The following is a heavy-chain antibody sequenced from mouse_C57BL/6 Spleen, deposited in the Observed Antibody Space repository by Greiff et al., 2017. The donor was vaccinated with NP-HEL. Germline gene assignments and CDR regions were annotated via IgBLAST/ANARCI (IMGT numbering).Heavy chain of an antibody. J-gene: IGHJ2*01. Sequence: QVHVKQSGAELVRPGSSVKLSCKASGYTFTSYWMHWVKQRPIQGLEWIGNIDPSDSETHYNQKFKDKATLTVDKSSSTAYMQLSSLTSEDSAVYYCARSDGSSYGYWGQGTTLTVSS. V-gene: IGHV1-52*01. CDR3: ARSDGSSYGY. CDR1: GYTFTSYW. CDR2: IDPSDSET. D-gene: IGHD1-1*01.